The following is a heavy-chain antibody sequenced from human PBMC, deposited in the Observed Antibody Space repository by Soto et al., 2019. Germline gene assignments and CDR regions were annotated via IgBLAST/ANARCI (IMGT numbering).Heavy chain of an antibody. V-gene: IGHV4-39*01. Sequence: SETLSLTCTVSGGSISSYSYYWGWIRQPPGKGLEWIGTLYYTGTAYYNPSLQSRVTMSVDTSETKFSLKLTYVTAADTAVFFCVLRGETGSVDSYYYMDVWGKGTTVTVSS. CDR1: GGSISSYSYY. D-gene: IGHD3-3*01. CDR2: LYYTGTA. CDR3: VLRGETGSVDSYYYMDV. J-gene: IGHJ6*03.